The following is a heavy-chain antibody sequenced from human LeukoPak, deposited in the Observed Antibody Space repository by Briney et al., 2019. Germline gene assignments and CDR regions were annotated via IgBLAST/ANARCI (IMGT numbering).Heavy chain of an antibody. J-gene: IGHJ3*02. CDR3: ARADCDSSGYYCYDAFDI. CDR2: ISSSGSTI. V-gene: IGHV3-11*01. Sequence: GGSLRLSCAASGFTFSDYYMSWIRQAPGKGLERVSYISSSGSTIYYADSVKGRFTISRDNAKNSLYLQMNSLRAEDTAVYYCARADCDSSGYYCYDAFDIWGQGTMVTVSS. CDR1: GFTFSDYY. D-gene: IGHD3-22*01.